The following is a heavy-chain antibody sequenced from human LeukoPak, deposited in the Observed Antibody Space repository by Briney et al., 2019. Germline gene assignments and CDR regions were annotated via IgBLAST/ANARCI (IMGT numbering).Heavy chain of an antibody. J-gene: IGHJ4*02. CDR3: TRVSVAGAFVD. Sequence: TSETLSLTCAVSRYSINSVSSSFFWGWIRQPPGKGLEWIGSINRSGVTYYNPSLKSRVAIPVDTSTNHFSLSLNSVTAADTAVYYCTRVSVAGAFVDWGQGTVVTVSS. V-gene: IGHV4-38-2*01. CDR1: RYSINSVSSSFF. CDR2: INRSGVT. D-gene: IGHD6-19*01.